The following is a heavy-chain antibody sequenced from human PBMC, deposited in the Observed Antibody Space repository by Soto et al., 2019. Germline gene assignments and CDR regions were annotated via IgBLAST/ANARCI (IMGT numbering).Heavy chain of an antibody. CDR3: ARDRSVGLIFGGHYGMDV. CDR2: ISSGSSST. CDR1: GFIFSNFY. V-gene: IGHV3-11*06. Sequence: GGTLRLSCAASGFIFSNFYMSWIRQVPGKGLERVSKISSGSSSTDYAASVNGRFTNSRDNAKNSLYLQMSSLRAEETAVYYCARDRSVGLIFGGHYGMDVWGQGTTVTVSS. D-gene: IGHD2-21*01. J-gene: IGHJ6*02.